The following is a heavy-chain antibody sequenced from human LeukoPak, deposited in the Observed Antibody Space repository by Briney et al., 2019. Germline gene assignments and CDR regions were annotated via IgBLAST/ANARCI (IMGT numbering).Heavy chain of an antibody. CDR2: ITSGSRT. D-gene: IGHD2-21*01. Sequence: GGSLRLSCAASGFTFSACSMSLVRQAPGKGLEWVSTITSGSRTYHADSVKGRFTVSRDNSKNTLFLQMNSLRVEDTAVYFRAAKVGGDYYDYWGQGTLVTVSS. CDR1: GFTFSACS. J-gene: IGHJ4*02. CDR3: AAKVGGDYYDY. V-gene: IGHV3-23*01.